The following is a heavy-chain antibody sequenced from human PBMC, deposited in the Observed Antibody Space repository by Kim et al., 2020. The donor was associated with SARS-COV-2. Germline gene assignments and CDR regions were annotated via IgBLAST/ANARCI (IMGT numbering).Heavy chain of an antibody. CDR1: GGSISSSSYY. CDR2: IYYSGST. CDR3: ARLLFAWFDP. D-gene: IGHD3-16*01. Sequence: SETLSLTCTVSGGSISSSSYYWGWIRQPPGKGLEWIGSIYYSGSTYYNPSLKSRVTISVDTSKNQFSLKLSSVTAADTAVYYCARLLFAWFDPWGQGTLVTVSS. V-gene: IGHV4-39*01. J-gene: IGHJ5*02.